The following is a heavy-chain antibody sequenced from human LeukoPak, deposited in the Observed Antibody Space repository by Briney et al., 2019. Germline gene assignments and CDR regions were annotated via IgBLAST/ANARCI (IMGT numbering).Heavy chain of an antibody. Sequence: ASVKVSCKVSGYTLTESSMHWVRQAPGKGLEWMGGFDPEDGETIYAQKFQGRVTMTEDTSTDTAYMELSSLRSEDTAVYYCATAGIAVAARPRWFDPWSQGTLVTVSS. CDR1: GYTLTESS. CDR2: FDPEDGET. CDR3: ATAGIAVAARPRWFDP. J-gene: IGHJ5*02. D-gene: IGHD6-19*01. V-gene: IGHV1-24*01.